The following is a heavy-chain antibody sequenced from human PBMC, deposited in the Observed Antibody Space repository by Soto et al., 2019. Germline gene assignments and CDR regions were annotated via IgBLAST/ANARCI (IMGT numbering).Heavy chain of an antibody. CDR1: GYTFTSYY. CDR2: TSGYNGNT. CDR3: AREGPPNLN. D-gene: IGHD1-1*01. Sequence: QVQLVQSGAEVKKPGASVKVSCKASGYTFTSYYISWVRQAPGQGREWMGWTSGYNGNTKYAQKLQGRVTMTTDTAPSTAYMELRSLISDDTDVYYCAREGPPNLNWGQGNLVTVSS. V-gene: IGHV1-18*01. J-gene: IGHJ4*02.